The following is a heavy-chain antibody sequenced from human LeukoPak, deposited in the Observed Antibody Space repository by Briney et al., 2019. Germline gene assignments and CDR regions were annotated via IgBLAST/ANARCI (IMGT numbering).Heavy chain of an antibody. Sequence: PGGSLRLSCAASGFTFSGSAMHWVRQASGKGLEWVGRIRSKANSYATAYAASVKGRFTNSRDDSKNTAYLQMNSLKTEDTAVYYCTRLSRVPDYGDYAYDYWGQGTLVTVSS. CDR3: TRLSRVPDYGDYAYDY. V-gene: IGHV3-73*01. J-gene: IGHJ4*02. CDR1: GFTFSGSA. CDR2: IRSKANSYAT. D-gene: IGHD4-17*01.